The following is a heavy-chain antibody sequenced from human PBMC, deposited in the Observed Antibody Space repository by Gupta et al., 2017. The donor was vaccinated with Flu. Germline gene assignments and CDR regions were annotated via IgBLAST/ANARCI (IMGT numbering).Heavy chain of an antibody. CDR3: TKDICGGDCGLDY. D-gene: IGHD2-21*02. CDR2: ISWNSGSI. J-gene: IGHJ4*02. Sequence: EVQLEESGGGLVQPGRSLRLSCAASGFIFDDYAMHWVRQTPGKGLEWGSGISWNSGSIAYADSVKGRFTISRDNAKRSLFLEMNSLRPEDTALYYCTKDICGGDCGLDYWGQGTLVTVSS. CDR1: GFIFDDYA. V-gene: IGHV3-9*01.